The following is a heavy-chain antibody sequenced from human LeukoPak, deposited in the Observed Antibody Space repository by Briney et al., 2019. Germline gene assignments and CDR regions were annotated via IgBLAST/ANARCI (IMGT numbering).Heavy chain of an antibody. J-gene: IGHJ3*02. CDR3: ARDLVTVTKGFDT. D-gene: IGHD4-17*01. CDR1: DDSFSSHY. V-gene: IGHV4-59*11. Sequence: SETLSLTCAVSDDSFSSHYWTWIRQPPGKGLEWVGYISYIGSTKYNPSLKSRVTISIDTSKNQFSLKLTSGTAADTAVYYCARDLVTVTKGFDTWGQGTMVSVSS. CDR2: ISYIGST.